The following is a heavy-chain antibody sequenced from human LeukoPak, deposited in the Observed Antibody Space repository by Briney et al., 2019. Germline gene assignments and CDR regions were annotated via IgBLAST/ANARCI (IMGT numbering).Heavy chain of an antibody. CDR1: GGSISSYY. J-gene: IGHJ4*02. Sequence: PSETLSLTCTVSGGSISSYYWSWIRQPPGKGLEGIGYIYYSGSTNYTPSLKSRVPISVDTSKNQFSLKLSSVTAADTAVYYCARATYSSGWDYWGQGTLVTVSS. CDR3: ARATYSSGWDY. D-gene: IGHD6-19*01. V-gene: IGHV4-59*01. CDR2: IYYSGST.